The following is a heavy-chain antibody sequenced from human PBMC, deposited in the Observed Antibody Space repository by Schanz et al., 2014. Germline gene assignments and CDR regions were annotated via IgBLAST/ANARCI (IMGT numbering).Heavy chain of an antibody. V-gene: IGHV3-7*01. CDR3: ARDKGGYYPFDY. CDR2: IKQDESER. J-gene: IGHJ4*02. CDR1: GFTFSTHY. D-gene: IGHD3-3*01. Sequence: EVQVVESGGGLVQPGGSLRLSCAASGFTFSTHYMSWVRQAPGKGLEWVANIKQDESERSYVDSVKGRFTISRDNAKNSLYLQMNSLRAEDTAVYYCARDKGGYYPFDYWGQGTLVTVSS.